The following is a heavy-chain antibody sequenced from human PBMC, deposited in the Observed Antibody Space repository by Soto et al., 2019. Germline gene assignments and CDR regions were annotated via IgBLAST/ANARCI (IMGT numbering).Heavy chain of an antibody. CDR2: ISAVNGNT. CDR1: GYTFTDYA. D-gene: IGHD1-26*01. J-gene: IGHJ5*02. Sequence: ASVKVSCKASGYTFTDYAIHWVRQAPGQRLEWMGWISAVNGNTKYSQRFQDRVTFTIDTSASAAYMELNRLTSEDTAVFYCGLYSGKYSRLGTSWGQGTLVTVYS. V-gene: IGHV1-3*01. CDR3: GLYSGKYSRLGTS.